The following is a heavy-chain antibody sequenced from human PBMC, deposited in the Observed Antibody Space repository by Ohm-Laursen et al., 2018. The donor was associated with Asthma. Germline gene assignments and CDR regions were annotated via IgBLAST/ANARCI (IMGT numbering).Heavy chain of an antibody. CDR1: GFTFSSYG. Sequence: RSLRLSCAASGFTFSSYGMHWVRQAPGKGLEWVAVISYDGSNKYYADSVKGRFTISRDNSKNTLYLQMNSLRAEDTAVYYCAKYGRGRAAAEDYWGQGTLVTVSS. V-gene: IGHV3-30*18. CDR3: AKYGRGRAAAEDY. J-gene: IGHJ4*02. CDR2: ISYDGSNK. D-gene: IGHD6-13*01.